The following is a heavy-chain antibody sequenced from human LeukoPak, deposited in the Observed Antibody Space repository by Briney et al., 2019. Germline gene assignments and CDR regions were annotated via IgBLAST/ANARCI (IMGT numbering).Heavy chain of an antibody. Sequence: GGSLRLSCEASGFSFSSAWMAWVRQAPGQGLEWVANISPEGTEKSYVGSVRGRFTISRDDAKKTVYLQTDSLGVEDTAFYYCGRWGIVATIDYWGQGILVTVSS. CDR2: ISPEGTEK. CDR1: GFSFSSAW. V-gene: IGHV3-7*01. J-gene: IGHJ4*02. D-gene: IGHD2-15*01. CDR3: GRWGIVATIDY.